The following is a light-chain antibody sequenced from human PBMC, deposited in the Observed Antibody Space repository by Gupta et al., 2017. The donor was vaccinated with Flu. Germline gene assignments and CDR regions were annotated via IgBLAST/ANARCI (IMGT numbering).Light chain of an antibody. J-gene: IGKJ4*01. CDR2: KAS. Sequence: DIQMTQSPSTLSASVGDRVTITCRASQSISSWLAWYQQKPGKAPKILIKKASNVESGVPSRFSGSGSGTEFTLTISSRQPDDFAAYYCQQESNSPLTFGGGTKVEIE. V-gene: IGKV1-5*03. CDR3: QQESNSPLT. CDR1: QSISSW.